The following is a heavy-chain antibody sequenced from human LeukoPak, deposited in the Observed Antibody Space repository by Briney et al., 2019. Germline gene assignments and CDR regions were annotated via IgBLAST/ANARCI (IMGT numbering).Heavy chain of an antibody. Sequence: PGGSLRLSCAASGFTFSDYYMSWIRQAPGKGPEWVSYISSSGSTIYYADSVKGRFTISRDNAKNSLYLQMNSLRAEDTAVYYCARISNLLPYYYYYMDVWGTGTTVTVSS. CDR2: ISSSGSTI. CDR3: ARISNLLPYYYYYMDV. V-gene: IGHV3-11*04. D-gene: IGHD4-11*01. CDR1: GFTFSDYY. J-gene: IGHJ6*03.